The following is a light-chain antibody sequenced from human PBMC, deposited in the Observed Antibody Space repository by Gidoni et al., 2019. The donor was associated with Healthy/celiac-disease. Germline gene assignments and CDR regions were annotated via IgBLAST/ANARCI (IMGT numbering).Light chain of an antibody. J-gene: IGKJ1*01. CDR1: QSVSSY. CDR3: QQRSNWPT. Sequence: DIVLTQSPATLSLSPGERATLSCRTSQSVSSYLALYQQKPGQAPRLLFYVASNRATSIPARFSGSGSGTDFTLTISSLEPEDFAFYYCQQRSNWPTFGQGTKVEIK. CDR2: VAS. V-gene: IGKV3-11*01.